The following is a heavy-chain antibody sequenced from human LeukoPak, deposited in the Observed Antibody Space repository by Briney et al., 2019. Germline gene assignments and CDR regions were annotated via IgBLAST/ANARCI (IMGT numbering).Heavy chain of an antibody. CDR3: ICFGSGSYYGRGTFDY. CDR2: IRRKAYGGTA. V-gene: IGHV3-49*04. Sequence: GGSLRLSCTASGFTFGDYPMTWVRQAPGKGLEWVGSIRRKAYGGTADYAASVKGRFTISRDDSKSIAFLQMNSLKTEDTAMYYCICFGSGSYYGRGTFDYWGQGTLVTVSS. J-gene: IGHJ4*02. D-gene: IGHD3-10*01. CDR1: GFTFGDYP.